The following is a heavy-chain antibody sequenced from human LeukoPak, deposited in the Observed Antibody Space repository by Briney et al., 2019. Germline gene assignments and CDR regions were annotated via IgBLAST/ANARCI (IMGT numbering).Heavy chain of an antibody. CDR2: MNPNSGNT. Sequence: ASVKVSCKASGYTFTSYGISWVRQAPGQGLEWMGWMNPNSGNTGYAQKFQGRVTITRNTSISTAYMELSSLRSEDTAVYYCARGGYYYYYMDVWGKGTTVTVSS. V-gene: IGHV1-8*03. CDR3: ARGGYYYYYMDV. J-gene: IGHJ6*03. CDR1: GYTFTSYG.